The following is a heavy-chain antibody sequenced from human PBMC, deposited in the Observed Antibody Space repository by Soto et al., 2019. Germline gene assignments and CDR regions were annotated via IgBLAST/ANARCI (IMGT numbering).Heavy chain of an antibody. CDR2: IIPLFGTA. CDR1: GGTFSNYA. D-gene: IGHD1-1*01. V-gene: IGHV1-69*06. Sequence: QVQLVQSGAEVKKPGSSVKVSCRASGGTFSNYAISWVRQAPGQGLEWMGGIIPLFGTANYVQKFQGRVTITADKSTSTAYMELNSLRSEDTAVYYCARGSTTNWYFDLWGRGTLVTFSS. CDR3: ARGSTTNWYFDL. J-gene: IGHJ2*01.